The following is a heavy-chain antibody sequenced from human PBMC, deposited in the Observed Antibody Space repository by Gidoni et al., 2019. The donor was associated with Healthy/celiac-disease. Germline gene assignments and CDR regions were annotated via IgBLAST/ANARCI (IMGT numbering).Heavy chain of an antibody. D-gene: IGHD3-16*02. CDR1: GGSFSGYY. CDR2: INHSGST. Sequence: QVQLQQWGAGLLKPSETLSLTCAVYGGSFSGYYWSWIRQPPGKGLEWIGEINHSGSTNYNPSLKSRVTISVDTSKNQFSLKLSSVTAADTAVYYCARAGFYDYVWGSYRPRYFQHWGQGTLVTVSS. V-gene: IGHV4-34*01. J-gene: IGHJ1*01. CDR3: ARAGFYDYVWGSYRPRYFQH.